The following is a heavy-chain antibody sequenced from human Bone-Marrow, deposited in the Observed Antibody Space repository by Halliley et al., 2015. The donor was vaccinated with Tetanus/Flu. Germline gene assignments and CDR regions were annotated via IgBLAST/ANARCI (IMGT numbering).Heavy chain of an antibody. D-gene: IGHD6-13*01. CDR2: ISLDGSEK. Sequence: SGFIFSAYGMHWVRQAPGKGLEWVAVISLDGSEKYYAESVKGRFTISRDNSQSMLYLQMNGLRPDDTAVYFCAKGQHTFDYWGPGTLVTVSS. J-gene: IGHJ4*02. CDR1: GFIFSAYG. V-gene: IGHV3-30*19. CDR3: AKGQHTFDY.